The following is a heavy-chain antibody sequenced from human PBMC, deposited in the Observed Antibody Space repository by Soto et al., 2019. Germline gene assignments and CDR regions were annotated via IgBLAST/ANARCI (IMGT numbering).Heavy chain of an antibody. CDR3: ARGGYDCWSGYYTGPGHGCV. CDR1: GFTFSDYY. CDR2: ISSSSSYT. Sequence: PGGSLRLSCAASGFTFSDYYMSWIRQAPGKGLEWVSYISSSSSYTNYADSVKGRFTISRDNAKNSLYLQMNSLRAEDTAVYYCARGGYDCWSGYYTGPGHGCVWGQGTLVTVSS. D-gene: IGHD3-3*01. J-gene: IGHJ4*02. V-gene: IGHV3-11*06.